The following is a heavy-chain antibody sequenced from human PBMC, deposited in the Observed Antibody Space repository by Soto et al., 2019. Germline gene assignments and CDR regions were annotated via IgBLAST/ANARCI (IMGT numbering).Heavy chain of an antibody. CDR2: ISYDGSNK. Sequence: PGGSLRLSCAASGFTFSSYGMHWVRQAPGKGLEWVAVISYDGSNKYYADSVKGRFTISRDNSKNTLYLQMNSLRAEDTAVYYCAKDLYGDYGALGFDPWGQGTLVTVSS. V-gene: IGHV3-30*18. CDR1: GFTFSSYG. J-gene: IGHJ5*02. D-gene: IGHD4-17*01. CDR3: AKDLYGDYGALGFDP.